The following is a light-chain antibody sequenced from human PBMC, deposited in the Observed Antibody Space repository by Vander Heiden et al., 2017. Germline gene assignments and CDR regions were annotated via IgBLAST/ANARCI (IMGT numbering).Light chain of an antibody. CDR1: SSNIEPNS. CDR2: ANN. CDR3: AVWDDSLNGWV. J-gene: IGLJ3*02. V-gene: IGLV1-44*01. Sequence: QSGLIKQQSRSGTTVQRVTISCSGSSSNIEPNSVNCYPQLPGTAPKLLIYANNQRPSGVPARFSGSKSGTSASLAIRGLQSADEADYYCAVWDDSLNGWVFGGGTKLTVL.